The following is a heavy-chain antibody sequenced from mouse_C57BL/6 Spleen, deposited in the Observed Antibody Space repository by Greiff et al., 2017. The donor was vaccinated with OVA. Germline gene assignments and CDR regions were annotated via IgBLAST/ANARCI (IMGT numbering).Heavy chain of an antibody. J-gene: IGHJ4*01. CDR1: GFSLTSYG. CDR3: ARGQLHRYAMDY. V-gene: IGHV2-2*01. CDR2: IWRGGST. Sequence: VKLVESGPGLVQPSQSLSITCTVSGFSLTSYGVHWVRQSPGKGLEWLGVIWRGGSTDYNAAFISRRSISKDNSTSQVFFKMNSLQADDTAIYYCARGQLHRYAMDYWGHGTSVTVSS. D-gene: IGHD3-3*01.